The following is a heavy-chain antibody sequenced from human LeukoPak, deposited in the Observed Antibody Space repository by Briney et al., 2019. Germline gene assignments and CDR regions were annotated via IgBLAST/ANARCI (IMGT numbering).Heavy chain of an antibody. CDR3: ARIKYSYDSSGYYYVIDY. V-gene: IGHV4-59*01. Sequence: SETLSLTCSVSGGSISTYYWSWIRQPPGKGLEWIGYIYYSGSTNYNPSLKSRVTISVDTSKNQFSLKLSSVTAADTAVYYCARIKYSYDSSGYYYVIDYWGQGTLVTVSS. D-gene: IGHD3-22*01. CDR1: GGSISTYY. CDR2: IYYSGST. J-gene: IGHJ4*02.